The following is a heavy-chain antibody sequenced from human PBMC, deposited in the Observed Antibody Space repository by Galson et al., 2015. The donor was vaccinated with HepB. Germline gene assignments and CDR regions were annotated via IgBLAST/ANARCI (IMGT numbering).Heavy chain of an antibody. Sequence: SLRLSCAASGFTFSDYYMSWIRQAPGKGLEWVSYITTGSDYTRYADSVKGRFTISRDDAKNSLYLQMSSLRAEDTAVYYCARAYDIWSGYPFGYWGQGTLVTVSS. CDR1: GFTFSDYY. J-gene: IGHJ4*02. V-gene: IGHV3-11*06. CDR3: ARAYDIWSGYPFGY. D-gene: IGHD3-3*01. CDR2: ITTGSDYT.